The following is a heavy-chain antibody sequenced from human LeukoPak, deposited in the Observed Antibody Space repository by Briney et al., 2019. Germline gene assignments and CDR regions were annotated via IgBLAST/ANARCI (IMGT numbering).Heavy chain of an antibody. J-gene: IGHJ4*02. CDR3: ARDSDILTGYGDFGY. D-gene: IGHD3-9*01. CDR2: ISSSGSTI. Sequence: HPGGSLRLSCAASGFTFSSYEMNWVRQAPGKGLEWVSYISSSGSTIYYADSVKGRFTISRDNAKNSLYLQMNSLRAEDTAVYYCARDSDILTGYGDFGYWGQGTLVTVSS. CDR1: GFTFSSYE. V-gene: IGHV3-48*03.